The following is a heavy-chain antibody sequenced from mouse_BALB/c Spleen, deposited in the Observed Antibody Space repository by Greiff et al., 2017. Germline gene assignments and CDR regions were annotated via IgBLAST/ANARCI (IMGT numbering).Heavy chain of an antibody. CDR2: IYPGNSDT. J-gene: IGHJ3*01. D-gene: IGHD1-1*01. CDR1: GYTFTSYW. CDR3: TREGYGSSYGFAY. V-gene: IGHV1-5*01. Sequence: VQLKQSGTVLARPGASVKMSCKASGYTFTSYWMHWVKQRPGQGLEWIGAIYPGNSDTSYNQKFKGKAKLTAVTSTSTAYMELSSLTNEDSAVYYCTREGYGSSYGFAYWGQGTLVTVSA.